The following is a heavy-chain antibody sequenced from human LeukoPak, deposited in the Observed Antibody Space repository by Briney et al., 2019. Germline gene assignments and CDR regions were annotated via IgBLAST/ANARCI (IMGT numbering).Heavy chain of an antibody. V-gene: IGHV1-2*02. Sequence: ASVKVSCKASGYTFTGYYMHWVRQAPGQGLEWMGWINPNGGGTNYAQKFQGRVTMTRDTSISTAYMELSRLRSDDTAVYYCASVYCGGDCYPLYYYYGMDVWGQGTTVTVSS. CDR3: ASVYCGGDCYPLYYYYGMDV. D-gene: IGHD2-21*02. CDR2: INPNGGGT. J-gene: IGHJ6*02. CDR1: GYTFTGYY.